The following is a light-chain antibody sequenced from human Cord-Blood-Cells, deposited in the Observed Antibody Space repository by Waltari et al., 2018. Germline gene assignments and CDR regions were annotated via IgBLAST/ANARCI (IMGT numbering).Light chain of an antibody. CDR1: QSISSY. V-gene: IGKV1-39*01. CDR2: AAS. CDR3: THNYSTPPP. J-gene: IGKJ1*01. Sequence: DIQMTQSPSSLSASVGDRVTITCRASQSISSYLNWYQQKPGKAPKLLIYAASNLQSRDPSRFSGIGAGTDFTLTTSCLPPEEIAIYHCTHNYSTPPPFGQGTKVEIK.